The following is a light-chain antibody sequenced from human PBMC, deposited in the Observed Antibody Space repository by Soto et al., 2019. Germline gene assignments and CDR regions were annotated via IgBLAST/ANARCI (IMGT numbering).Light chain of an antibody. J-gene: IGKJ3*01. CDR3: QQYGSSPFT. CDR1: QSVSSIY. CDR2: GAS. V-gene: IGKV3-20*01. Sequence: EIVLTQSPGTLSLSAGERATLSCRASQSVSSIYLAWFQQKPGQAPRLLIYGASSRATGIPDRFSCSGSGTVFTLTISRLEAEDFGVYYCQQYGSSPFTFGPGTKVDIK.